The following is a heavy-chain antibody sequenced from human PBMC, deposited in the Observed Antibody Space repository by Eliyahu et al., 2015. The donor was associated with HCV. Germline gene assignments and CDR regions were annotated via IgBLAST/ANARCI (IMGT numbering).Heavy chain of an antibody. Sequence: QVQLQESGPGLVKPSETLSLTCAVSGYSISSGYYWGWIRQPPGKGLEWIGSIYHSGSTYYNPSLKSRVTISVDTSKNQFSLKLSSVTAADTAVYYCASYYYGSGSPKGAFDYWGQGTLVTVSS. J-gene: IGHJ4*02. CDR3: ASYYYGSGSPKGAFDY. CDR1: GYSISSGYY. CDR2: IYHSGST. V-gene: IGHV4-38-2*01. D-gene: IGHD3-10*01.